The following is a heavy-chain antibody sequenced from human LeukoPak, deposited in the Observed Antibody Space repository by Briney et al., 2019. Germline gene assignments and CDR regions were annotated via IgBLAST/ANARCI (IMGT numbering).Heavy chain of an antibody. CDR3: ARQEHYYDSSGYYDH. D-gene: IGHD3-22*01. J-gene: IGHJ5*02. CDR2: IYHSGST. CDR1: GYSISSGYY. Sequence: SETLSLTCAVSGYSISSGYYWGWIRQPPGKGLEGIGSIYHSGSTYYSPSHKSRVTISVDTSKNQFSLKLSSVTAGDTAVYYCARQEHYYDSSGYYDHWGQGTLVTVSS. V-gene: IGHV4-38-2*01.